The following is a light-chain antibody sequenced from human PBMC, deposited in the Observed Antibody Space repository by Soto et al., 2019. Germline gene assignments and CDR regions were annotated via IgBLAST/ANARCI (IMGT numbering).Light chain of an antibody. CDR3: GSWDSSLSAYV. Sequence: QSVLAPPPSGSAAPGQKVTISCSGSSSHIGGNSVSWYQQLPGTAPKLLIYDDNKRPSGIPDRFSGSKSGTSATLGITGFQTGDEADYYCGSWDSSLSAYVFGTGTKVTVL. CDR2: DDN. CDR1: SSHIGGNS. V-gene: IGLV1-51*01. J-gene: IGLJ1*01.